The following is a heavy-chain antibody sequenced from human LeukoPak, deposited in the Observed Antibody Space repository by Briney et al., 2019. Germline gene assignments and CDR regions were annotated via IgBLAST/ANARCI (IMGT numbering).Heavy chain of an antibody. Sequence: SETLSLTCTVSGGSISSYYWSWIRQPPGKGLEWIGYIYYSGSTNYNPSLKSRVTISVDTSKNQFSLKLSSVTAADTAVYYCARHPPYYGSGSYFPGGWFDPWGQGTLVTVSS. CDR3: ARHPPYYGSGSYFPGGWFDP. D-gene: IGHD3-10*01. CDR1: GGSISSYY. V-gene: IGHV4-59*08. J-gene: IGHJ5*02. CDR2: IYYSGST.